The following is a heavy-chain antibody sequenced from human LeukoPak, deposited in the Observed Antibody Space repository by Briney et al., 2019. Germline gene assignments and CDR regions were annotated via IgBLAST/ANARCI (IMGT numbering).Heavy chain of an antibody. CDR3: ASRNSGWANDY. J-gene: IGHJ4*02. D-gene: IGHD6-19*01. CDR2: INWNGGST. Sequence: PGGSLRLSCAASGFTFSSYEMNWVRQAPGKGLEWVSGINWNGGSTGYADSVKGRFTISRDNAKNSLYLQMNSLRAEDTALYYCASRNSGWANDYWGQGTLVTVSS. CDR1: GFTFSSYE. V-gene: IGHV3-20*04.